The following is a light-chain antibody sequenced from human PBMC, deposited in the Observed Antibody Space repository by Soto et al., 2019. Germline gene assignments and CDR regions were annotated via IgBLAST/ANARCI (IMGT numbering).Light chain of an antibody. V-gene: IGKV1-13*02. CDR1: QSISSY. CDR3: QQFNSYPLT. CDR2: DAS. J-gene: IGKJ4*01. Sequence: IQMTQSPSSLSASVGDRVTITCRASQSISSYLNWYQQKPGKAPKLLIYDASSLESGVPSRFSGSGSGTDFTLTISSLQPEDFATYYCQQFNSYPLTFGGGTKVDIK.